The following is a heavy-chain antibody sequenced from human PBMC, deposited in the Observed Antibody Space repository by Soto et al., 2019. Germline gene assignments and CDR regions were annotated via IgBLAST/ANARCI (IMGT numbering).Heavy chain of an antibody. D-gene: IGHD3-10*01. CDR2: IDPSDSDT. J-gene: IGHJ6*02. V-gene: IGHV5-10-1*04. Sequence: GESLKISCKGSGYSFTSYWISWVRQMPGKGLEWMGSIDPSDSDTNYSPSFQGQVTISADKSISTAYLLWSSLQASDTAMYYCVKYLSGSKSHFYGLDVWGQGTTVTVSS. CDR3: VKYLSGSKSHFYGLDV. CDR1: GYSFTSYW.